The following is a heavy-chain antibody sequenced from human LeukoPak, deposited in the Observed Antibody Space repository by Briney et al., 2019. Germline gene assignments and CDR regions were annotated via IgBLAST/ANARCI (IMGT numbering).Heavy chain of an antibody. CDR3: ARGNYGDSRSTDDAFDI. V-gene: IGHV1-69*13. J-gene: IGHJ3*02. Sequence: SVKVSCKASGGTFSSYAISWVRQAPGQGLEWMGGIIPIFGTANYAQKFQGRVTITADESTSTAYMELSSLRSEDTAVYYCARGNYGDSRSTDDAFDIWGQGTMVTVSS. D-gene: IGHD4-17*01. CDR1: GGTFSSYA. CDR2: IIPIFGTA.